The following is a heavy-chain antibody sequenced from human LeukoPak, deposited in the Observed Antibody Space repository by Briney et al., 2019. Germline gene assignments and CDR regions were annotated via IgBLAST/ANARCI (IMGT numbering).Heavy chain of an antibody. D-gene: IGHD2-2*01. CDR1: GGTFSSYA. CDR3: ARDSSSHXNWFDP. V-gene: IGHV1-69*13. CDR2: IIPIFGTA. Sequence: SVKVSCKASGGTFSSYAISWVRQAPGQGLEWMGGIIPIFGTANYAQKFQGRVTITADESTSTAYMELSSLRSEDTAVYYCARDSSSHXNWFDPWGQGTLVTASS. J-gene: IGHJ5*02.